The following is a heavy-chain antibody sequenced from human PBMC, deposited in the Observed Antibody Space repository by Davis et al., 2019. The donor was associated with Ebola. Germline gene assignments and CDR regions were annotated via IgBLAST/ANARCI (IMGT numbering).Heavy chain of an antibody. Sequence: PGGSLRLSCAASGFTFSSHTMAWVRQAPGKGLEYVSYISSGSGTIYYADSVRGRFTISRDNSKNTLYLQMNSLRAEDTAVYYCAKVERGNWGQGTLVTVSS. CDR2: ISSGSGTI. CDR3: AKVERGN. V-gene: IGHV3-48*01. J-gene: IGHJ4*02. CDR1: GFTFSSHT.